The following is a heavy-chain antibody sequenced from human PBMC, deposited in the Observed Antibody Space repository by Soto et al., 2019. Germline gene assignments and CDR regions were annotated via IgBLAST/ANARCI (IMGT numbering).Heavy chain of an antibody. D-gene: IGHD2-21*01. CDR3: ARGGVIEVGYYYYYGMDV. V-gene: IGHV1-69*06. Sequence: SVKVSCKASGGTFSSYAISWVRQAPGQGLEWMGGIIPIFGTANYAQKFQGRVTITADKSTSTAYMELSSLRSEDTAVYYCARGGVIEVGYYYYYGMDVWGQGTTVTVSS. J-gene: IGHJ6*02. CDR2: IIPIFGTA. CDR1: GGTFSSYA.